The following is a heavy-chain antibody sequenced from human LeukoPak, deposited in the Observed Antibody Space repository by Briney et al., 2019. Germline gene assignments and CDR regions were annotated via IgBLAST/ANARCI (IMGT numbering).Heavy chain of an antibody. Sequence: SETLSLTCTVSGYSISSGYYWGWIRQPPGKGLEWIGSIYHSGSTYYNPSLKSRVTISVDTSKNQFSLKLSSVTAADTAVYYCAIIVIAARGAEGFDYWGQGTLVTVSS. J-gene: IGHJ4*02. V-gene: IGHV4-38-2*02. CDR3: AIIVIAARGAEGFDY. CDR2: IYHSGST. CDR1: GYSISSGYY. D-gene: IGHD6-6*01.